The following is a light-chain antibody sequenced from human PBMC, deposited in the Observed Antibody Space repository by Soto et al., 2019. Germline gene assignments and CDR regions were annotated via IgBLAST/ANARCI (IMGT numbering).Light chain of an antibody. V-gene: IGKV1-5*01. CDR1: QSISGW. CDR2: DAS. CDR3: QQYKSLYT. J-gene: IGKJ2*01. Sequence: DIQITHSPSTLSASVGDRVTITCRASQSISGWLAWYQQKPGKAPKLLIYDASTLESGVPSRFSGSESGAEFTLTINSLQPDDSATYYCQQYKSLYTFGQGTKVDIK.